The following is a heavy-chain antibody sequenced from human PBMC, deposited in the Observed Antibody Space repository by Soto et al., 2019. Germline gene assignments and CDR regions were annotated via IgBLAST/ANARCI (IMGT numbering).Heavy chain of an antibody. J-gene: IGHJ4*02. CDR3: AKGYSIGWSYFDS. Sequence: PGGSLRLSCAASGFTFATYPMTWVRQAPGKGLEWVSGFSGSGGSTYYADSVKGRFTISRDNSKNTLFLQMNSLSAEDTAVYYCAKGYSIGWSYFDSWGQGTLVTVSS. V-gene: IGHV3-23*01. D-gene: IGHD6-19*01. CDR2: FSGSGGST. CDR1: GFTFATYP.